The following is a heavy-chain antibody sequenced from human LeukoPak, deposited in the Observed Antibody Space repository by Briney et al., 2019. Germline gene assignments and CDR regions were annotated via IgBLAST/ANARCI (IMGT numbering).Heavy chain of an antibody. CDR3: ARGLYYDSTGYSSQRFDP. V-gene: IGHV1-8*01. Sequence: ASVKVSCKASGYTFTSNDINWVGQATGQGLEWMGWMNPNSGNTGYAQQFQGRVTMTRNTSISTAYMELSSLRSDDTAVYYCARGLYYDSTGYSSQRFDPWGQGTLVTVSS. D-gene: IGHD3-22*01. CDR1: GYTFTSND. CDR2: MNPNSGNT. J-gene: IGHJ5*02.